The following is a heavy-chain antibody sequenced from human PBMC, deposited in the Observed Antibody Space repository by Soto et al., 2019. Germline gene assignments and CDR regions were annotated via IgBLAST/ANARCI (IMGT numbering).Heavy chain of an antibody. Sequence: SETLSLTCTVSGGSISSYYWSWIRQPPGKGLEWIVYMYYGGSTNYNPSLKSRVTISVDTSKMQVSLKLSSVTAADTAVYFCARGTPSPLIVRSSRGPWFDPWGQGTLVTVSS. V-gene: IGHV4-59*08. D-gene: IGHD2-15*01. CDR3: ARGTPSPLIVRSSRGPWFDP. J-gene: IGHJ5*02. CDR2: MYYGGST. CDR1: GGSISSYY.